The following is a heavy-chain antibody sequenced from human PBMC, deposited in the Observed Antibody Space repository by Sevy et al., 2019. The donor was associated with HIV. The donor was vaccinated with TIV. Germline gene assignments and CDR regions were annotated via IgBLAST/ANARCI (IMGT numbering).Heavy chain of an antibody. D-gene: IGHD1-7*01. CDR1: GFTISRYA. CDR3: AKDRIWELGDAFDI. J-gene: IGHJ3*02. V-gene: IGHV3-23*01. CDR2: LSGNGGST. Sequence: GGSLRLSCAASGFTISRYAMSWVRQAPGKGLEWVSGLSGNGGSTNYADSVKGRFALSRGNSKNTLYLQMNNLRAEDTAIYFCAKDRIWELGDAFDIWGQGTMVTVSS.